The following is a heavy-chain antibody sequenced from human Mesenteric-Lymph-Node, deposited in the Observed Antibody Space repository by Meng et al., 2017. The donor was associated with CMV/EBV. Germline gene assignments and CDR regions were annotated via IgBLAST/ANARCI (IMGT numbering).Heavy chain of an antibody. CDR3: ARDQTQNHIVATFGGFDY. Sequence: GESLKISCAPSGFTFGDYAMHWVRQVPGRGLEWVSLISWDGVDTFYADSVKGRFTISRDNSKNSLYLQMNSLRAEDTAVYYCARDQTQNHIVATFGGFDYWGQGTLVTVSS. CDR1: GFTFGDYA. CDR2: ISWDGVDT. D-gene: IGHD5-12*01. J-gene: IGHJ4*02. V-gene: IGHV3-43D*03.